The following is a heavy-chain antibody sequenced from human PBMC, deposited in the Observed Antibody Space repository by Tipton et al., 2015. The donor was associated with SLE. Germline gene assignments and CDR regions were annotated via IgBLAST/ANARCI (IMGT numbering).Heavy chain of an antibody. V-gene: IGHV4-38-2*02. CDR3: ARAQPPPPPHY. CDR1: GSSIDGGYH. J-gene: IGHJ4*02. Sequence: LRLSCIVSGSSIDGGYHWGWIRQPPGKGLEWIANIHHSGRTYYNSSLKSRVSISVDTSKNQFSLKLNSVAAADTAVYYCARAQPPPPPHYWGQGTLVTVSS. CDR2: IHHSGRT. D-gene: IGHD2-2*01.